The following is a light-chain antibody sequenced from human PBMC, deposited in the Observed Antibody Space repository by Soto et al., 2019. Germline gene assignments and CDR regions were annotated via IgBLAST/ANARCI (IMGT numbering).Light chain of an antibody. J-gene: IGKJ3*01. V-gene: IGKV4-1*01. CDR2: WAS. CDR3: QQYYSVPFT. CDR1: QSILYSSNNKNY. Sequence: DIVMTQSPDSLAVSLGERATINCKPSQSILYSSNNKNYLAWYQQKAGRPPKLLISWASTRESGVPDRFSGSGSATDFTLTISSLQAEDVAVYYCQQYYSVPFTFGPGTKVDIK.